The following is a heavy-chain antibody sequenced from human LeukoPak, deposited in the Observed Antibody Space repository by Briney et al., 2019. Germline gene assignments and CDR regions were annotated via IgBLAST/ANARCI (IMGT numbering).Heavy chain of an antibody. V-gene: IGHV5-51*01. Sequence: GEALKISCKGSGYSFTSYWIGWVRQMPGKGLEWMGISYPGDSDTRYSPSFQGQVTISADKSISTAYLQWSSLKASDTAMYYCASSRSAYYYGSGSYYIDIWGQGTMVTVSS. CDR3: ASSRSAYYYGSGSYYIDI. CDR2: SYPGDSDT. CDR1: GYSFTSYW. J-gene: IGHJ3*02. D-gene: IGHD3-10*01.